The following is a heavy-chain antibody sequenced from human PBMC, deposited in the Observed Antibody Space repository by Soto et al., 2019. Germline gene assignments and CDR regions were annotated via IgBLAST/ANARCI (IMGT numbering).Heavy chain of an antibody. CDR2: INPSGGST. V-gene: IGHV1-46*03. CDR1: GDTSTSYY. Sequence: GASVKVSCKASGDTSTSYYMHWVRQSPGQGLEWMGIINPSGGSTSYAQKFQGRVTMTRDTSTSTVYMELSSLRSEDTAVYYCARDGKWSGYYAADYYYYYMDVWGKGTTVTVSS. D-gene: IGHD3-3*01. CDR3: ARDGKWSGYYAADYYYYYMDV. J-gene: IGHJ6*03.